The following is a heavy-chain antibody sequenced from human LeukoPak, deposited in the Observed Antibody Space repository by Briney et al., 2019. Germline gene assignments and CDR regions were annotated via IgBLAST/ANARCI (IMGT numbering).Heavy chain of an antibody. D-gene: IGHD3-22*01. CDR2: IYYSGST. CDR3: ARDDDRSGYYRSTHGAFDI. J-gene: IGHJ3*02. V-gene: IGHV4-39*07. Sequence: SETLSLTCTVSGGSISSSSYYWGWIRQPPGKGLEWIGSIYYSGSTYYNPSLKSRVTISVDTSKNQFSLKLSSVTAADTAVYYCARDDDRSGYYRSTHGAFDIWGQGTIVTVSS. CDR1: GGSISSSSYY.